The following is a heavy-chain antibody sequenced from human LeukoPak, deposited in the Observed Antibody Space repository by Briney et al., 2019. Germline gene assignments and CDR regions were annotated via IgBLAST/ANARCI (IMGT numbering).Heavy chain of an antibody. CDR3: ARDGYCSSTSCPWGIDP. V-gene: IGHV4-38-2*02. Sequence: SETLSLTCTVSGYSISSGYYWGWIRQPPGKGLEWIGSIYHSGSTYYNPSLKSRVTISVDTSKNQFSLKLSSVTAADTAVYYCARDGYCSSTSCPWGIDPWGQGTLVTVSS. CDR2: IYHSGST. CDR1: GYSISSGYY. J-gene: IGHJ5*02. D-gene: IGHD2-2*03.